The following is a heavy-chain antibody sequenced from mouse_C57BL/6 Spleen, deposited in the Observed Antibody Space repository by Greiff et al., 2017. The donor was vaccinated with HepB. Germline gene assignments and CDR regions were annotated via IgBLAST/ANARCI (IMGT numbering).Heavy chain of an antibody. CDR3: ARSPYYYGSSGFAY. V-gene: IGHV1-76*01. J-gene: IGHJ3*01. CDR2: IYPGSGNT. Sequence: VMLVESGAELVRPGASVKLSCKASGYTFTDYYINWVKQRPGQGLEWIARIYPGSGNTYYNEKFKGKATLTAEKSSSTAYMQLSSLTSVDSAVYFCARSPYYYGSSGFAYWGQGTLVTVSA. CDR1: GYTFTDYY. D-gene: IGHD1-1*01.